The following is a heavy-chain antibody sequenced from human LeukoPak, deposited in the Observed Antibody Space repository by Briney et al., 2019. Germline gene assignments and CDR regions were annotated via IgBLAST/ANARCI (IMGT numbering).Heavy chain of an antibody. D-gene: IGHD2-2*01. CDR1: GGSLSGYY. V-gene: IGHV4-34*01. CDR3: ARSEDCGSSSCYWFDP. J-gene: IGHJ5*02. CDR2: INRGGIT. Sequence: SETLSLTCAVYGGSLSGYYWSWIRQSPGKGLEWIGEINRGGITKYNPSLKSRVTISLGTSYNQFSLKLTSVTAADTAMYYCARSEDCGSSSCYWFDPWGQGTLVTVSS.